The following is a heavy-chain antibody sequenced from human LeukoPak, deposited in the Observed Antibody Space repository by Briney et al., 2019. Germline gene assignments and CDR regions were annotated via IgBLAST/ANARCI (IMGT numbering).Heavy chain of an antibody. CDR2: ISWNSGSI. CDR3: AKDIEDSSGWSYYFDY. V-gene: IGHV3-9*01. J-gene: IGHJ4*02. CDR1: GFTFDDYA. Sequence: GGSLRLSCAASGFTFDDYAMHWVRQAPGKGLEWVSGISWNSGSIGYADSVKGRFTISRDNAKNSLYLQINSLRAEDTALYYCAKDIEDSSGWSYYFDYWGQGTLVTVSS. D-gene: IGHD6-19*01.